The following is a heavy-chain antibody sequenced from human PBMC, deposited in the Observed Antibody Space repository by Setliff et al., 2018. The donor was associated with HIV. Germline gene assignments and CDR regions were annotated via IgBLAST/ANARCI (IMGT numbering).Heavy chain of an antibody. CDR2: IKSKTDGETE. J-gene: IGHJ4*02. V-gene: IGHV3-15*01. D-gene: IGHD4-4*01. CDR3: TRHSTDPWSLLDY. CDR1: GFTFTNAW. Sequence: GGSLRLSCAASGFTFTNAWMSWVRQAPGKGLEWVGRIKSKTDGETEDYAAPVKGRFTISREDSRSTLYLQMNSLITEDPALYYCTRHSTDPWSLLDYWGQGTLVTVSS.